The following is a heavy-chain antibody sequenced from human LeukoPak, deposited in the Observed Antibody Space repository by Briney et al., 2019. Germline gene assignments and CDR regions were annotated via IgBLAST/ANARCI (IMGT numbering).Heavy chain of an antibody. CDR3: ARRITMVRGVNTPFKWFDP. V-gene: IGHV5-51*01. CDR2: IYPGDSDT. CDR1: GYSFTSYW. J-gene: IGHJ5*02. Sequence: GESLKISCKGSGYSFTSYWIGWVRQMPGEGLEWMGIIYPGDSDTKYSPSFQGQVTISVDKSISTAYLQWSSLKASDTAMYYCARRITMVRGVNTPFKWFDPWGRGTLVTVSS. D-gene: IGHD3-10*01.